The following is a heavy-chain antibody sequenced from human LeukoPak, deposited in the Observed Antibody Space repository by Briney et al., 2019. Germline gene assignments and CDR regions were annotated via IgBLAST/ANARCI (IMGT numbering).Heavy chain of an antibody. CDR3: ARGNYDSSGYYSFLDY. CDR1: GYTFTSYG. CDR2: ISAYNGNT. J-gene: IGHJ4*02. D-gene: IGHD3-22*01. Sequence: ASVKFSCKASGYTFTSYGISWVRQAPGQGLEWMGWISAYNGNTNYAQKLQGRVTMTTDTSTSTAYMELRSLRSDDTAVYYCARGNYDSSGYYSFLDYWGQGTLVTVSS. V-gene: IGHV1-18*01.